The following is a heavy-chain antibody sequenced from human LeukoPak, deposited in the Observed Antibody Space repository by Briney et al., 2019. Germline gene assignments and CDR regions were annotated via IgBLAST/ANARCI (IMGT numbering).Heavy chain of an antibody. J-gene: IGHJ5*02. CDR3: ASYSHSGSYYSWFDP. CDR1: GHSISSGYY. D-gene: IGHD1-26*01. V-gene: IGHV4-38-2*02. CDR2: IYHSGST. Sequence: SETLSLTCTVSGHSISSGYYWGWIRQPPGKGLEWLGSIYHSGSTNYNPSLKSRVTISVDTSKNQFSLKLSSVTAADTAVYYCASYSHSGSYYSWFDPWGQGTLVTVSS.